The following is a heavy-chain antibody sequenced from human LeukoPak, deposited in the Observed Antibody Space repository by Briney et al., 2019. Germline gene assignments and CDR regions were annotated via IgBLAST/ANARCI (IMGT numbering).Heavy chain of an antibody. J-gene: IGHJ6*02. CDR1: GFTFRSYW. CDR2: IKEDGSEE. CDR3: GRAGYSSSWPPYYYYGTDV. V-gene: IGHV3-7*05. Sequence: PGGSLRLSCAASGFTFRSYWMSWVRQAPGKGLEWVANIKEDGSEEYYVDSVKGRFTISRDNAKNSLYLQMNSLRAEDTAVYYCGRAGYSSSWPPYYYYGTDVWGQGTTVTVSS. D-gene: IGHD6-13*01.